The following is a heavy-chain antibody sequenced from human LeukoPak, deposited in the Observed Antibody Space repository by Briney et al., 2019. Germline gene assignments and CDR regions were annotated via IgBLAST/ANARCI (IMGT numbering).Heavy chain of an antibody. CDR2: ISAYNCNT. J-gene: IGHJ5*02. D-gene: IGHD2-15*01. CDR3: ARGGAGFCSGGSCPPNWFDP. Sequence: ASENVSCKASVYTFPNYCVLWVRQAPAQGLEWMGWISAYNCNTNYAQRLQGRDTMTTDTSTRTAYIELRSLRSDDTAVYYCARGGAGFCSGGSCPPNWFDPWGQGTLVTVSS. CDR1: VYTFPNYC. V-gene: IGHV1-18*01.